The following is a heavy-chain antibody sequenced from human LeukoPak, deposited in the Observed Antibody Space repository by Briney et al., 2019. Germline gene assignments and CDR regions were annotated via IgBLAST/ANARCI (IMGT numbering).Heavy chain of an antibody. D-gene: IGHD2-15*01. CDR3: ATVGLGYCSGDSCYTVDY. CDR2: IYTSGST. J-gene: IGHJ4*02. V-gene: IGHV4-4*07. CDR1: GGSISSYY. Sequence: SETLSLTCTVSGGSISSYYWSWIRQPAGKGLEWIGRIYTSGSTNYNPSLKSRVTMSVDTSKNQFSLKLSSVTAADTAVYYCATVGLGYCSGDSCYTVDYWGQGTLVTVSS.